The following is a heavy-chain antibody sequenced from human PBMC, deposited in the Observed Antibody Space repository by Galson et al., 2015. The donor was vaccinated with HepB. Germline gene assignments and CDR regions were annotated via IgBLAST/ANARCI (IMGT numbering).Heavy chain of an antibody. J-gene: IGHJ4*02. Sequence: QSGAEVKKPGESLKISCKGSGYSFSSHWIGWVRQMPGKGLEWMGIIYPGDSDTRYSPSFQGQVTISVDKSTSTAYLQWSRLKASDTAIYYCARHPTTSTAYFDYWGQGTLVTVSS. V-gene: IGHV5-51*01. CDR3: ARHPTTSTAYFDY. CDR1: GYSFSSHW. D-gene: IGHD1-1*01. CDR2: IYPGDSDT.